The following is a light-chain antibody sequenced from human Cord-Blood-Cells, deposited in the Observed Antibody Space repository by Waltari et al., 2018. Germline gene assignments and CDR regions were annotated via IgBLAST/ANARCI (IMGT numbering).Light chain of an antibody. J-gene: IGKJ2*01. CDR3: QQSYSTMYT. CDR1: QSISSY. V-gene: IGKV1-39*01. Sequence: DIQMTQSPSSLSAPVGDRVTITCRASQSISSYLNWYQQKPGKAPKLLIYAASSLQSGVPSRFSGSGSGTDFTLTISSLQPEDFATYYCQQSYSTMYTFGQGTKLEIK. CDR2: AAS.